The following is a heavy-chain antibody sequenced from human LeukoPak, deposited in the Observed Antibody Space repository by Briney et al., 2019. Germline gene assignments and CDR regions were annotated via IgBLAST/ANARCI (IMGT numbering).Heavy chain of an antibody. J-gene: IGHJ4*02. V-gene: IGHV5-51*01. Sequence: PGESLKISCKGSGYSFTSYWIGWVRQMPGKGLEWMGIIYPGDSDTRYSPSFQGQVTISADKSISTAYLQWSSLKASDTAMYYCVRPRLRFLEWLSIDYWGQGTLVTVSS. CDR1: GYSFTSYW. CDR2: IYPGDSDT. D-gene: IGHD3-3*01. CDR3: VRPRLRFLEWLSIDY.